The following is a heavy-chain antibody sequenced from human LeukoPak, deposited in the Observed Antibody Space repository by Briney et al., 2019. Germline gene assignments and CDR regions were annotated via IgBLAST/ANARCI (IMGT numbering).Heavy chain of an antibody. V-gene: IGHV3-30*04. J-gene: IGHJ4*02. CDR3: ARVMGRYCSSTSCYVDY. CDR2: ISYDGSNK. D-gene: IGHD2-2*01. Sequence: HGGSLRLSCAASGITFSSYAMHWVRQAPGKGLEWVAVISYDGSNKYYADSVKGRFTISRDNSKNTLYLQMNSLRAEDTAVYYCARVMGRYCSSTSCYVDYWGQGTLVTVSS. CDR1: GITFSSYA.